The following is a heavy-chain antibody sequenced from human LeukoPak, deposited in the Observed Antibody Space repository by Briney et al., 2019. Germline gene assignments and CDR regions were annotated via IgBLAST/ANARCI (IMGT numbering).Heavy chain of an antibody. D-gene: IGHD3-10*01. CDR3: ARDRVVRGVSRPYYFDY. J-gene: IGHJ4*02. V-gene: IGHV1-46*01. Sequence: ASVKVSCKASGYTFTSYYMHWVRQAPGQGLEWMGIINPRGGSTSYAQEFQGRVTMTRDTSTSTVYMELSSLRSEDTAVYYCARDRVVRGVSRPYYFDYWGQGTLVTVSS. CDR2: INPRGGST. CDR1: GYTFTSYY.